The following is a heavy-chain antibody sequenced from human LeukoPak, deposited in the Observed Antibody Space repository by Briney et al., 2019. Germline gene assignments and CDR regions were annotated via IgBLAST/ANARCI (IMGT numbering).Heavy chain of an antibody. J-gene: IGHJ4*02. CDR3: AKRSGYTTGWFFDF. CDR1: GFSLSSYA. Sequence: GGSLRLSCAASGFSLSSYAVSWVRQAPGKGLEWVSSISGSGDNTYYAESVKGRFTISRDNSKNTLFLQMNSLRAEDTAVFYCAKRSGYTTGWFFDFWGQGTLVTVSS. D-gene: IGHD6-19*01. V-gene: IGHV3-23*01. CDR2: ISGSGDNT.